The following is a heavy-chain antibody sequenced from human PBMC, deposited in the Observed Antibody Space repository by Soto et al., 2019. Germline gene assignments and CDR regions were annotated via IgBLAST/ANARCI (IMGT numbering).Heavy chain of an antibody. CDR2: IIPIFGTA. CDR3: ARDTSLGYCSGGSCPLGPYYYYGMDV. V-gene: IGHV1-69*13. Sequence: ASVKVSCKASGGTFSSYAISWVRQAPGQGLEWMGGIIPIFGTANYAQKFQGRVTITADESTSTAYMELSSLRSEDTAVYYCARDTSLGYCSGGSCPLGPYYYYGMDVWGQGTTVTVSS. CDR1: GGTFSSYA. D-gene: IGHD2-15*01. J-gene: IGHJ6*02.